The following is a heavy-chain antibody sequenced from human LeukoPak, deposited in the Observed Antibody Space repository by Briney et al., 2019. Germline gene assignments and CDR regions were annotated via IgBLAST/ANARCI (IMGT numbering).Heavy chain of an antibody. CDR3: ARAMDYYDSSGYYYVDNFDY. V-gene: IGHV3-7*01. D-gene: IGHD3-22*01. CDR1: GFTFSSHW. Sequence: GGSLRLSCAASGFTFSSHWMSWVRQAPGKGLEWVANIKPDGSEKYYVDYVKGRLTISRDNAKNSLYLQMNSLRAEDTAVYYCARAMDYYDSSGYYYVDNFDYWGQGTLVTVSS. J-gene: IGHJ4*02. CDR2: IKPDGSEK.